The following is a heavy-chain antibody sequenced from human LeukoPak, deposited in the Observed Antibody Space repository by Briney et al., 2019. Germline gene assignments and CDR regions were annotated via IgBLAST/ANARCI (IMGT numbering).Heavy chain of an antibody. Sequence: GGSLRLSCAASGFSFSSYSMNWVRQAPGKGLEWVSSISSSSSYIYYADSVKGRFTISRDNAKNSLYLQMNSLRAEDTAVYYCERDSESPVLYCGGDCHDAFDIWGKGTMVTVSS. CDR2: ISSSSSYI. D-gene: IGHD2-21*01. CDR1: GFSFSSYS. CDR3: ERDSESPVLYCGGDCHDAFDI. V-gene: IGHV3-21*01. J-gene: IGHJ3*02.